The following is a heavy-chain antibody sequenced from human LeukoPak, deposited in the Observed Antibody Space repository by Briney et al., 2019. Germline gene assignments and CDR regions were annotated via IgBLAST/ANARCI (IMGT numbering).Heavy chain of an antibody. V-gene: IGHV3-9*03. CDR1: GFTFDDYA. CDR2: ISWNSGSI. D-gene: IGHD6-13*01. CDR3: AKAAAAGKLDI. J-gene: IGHJ3*02. Sequence: GGSLRLSCAASGFTFDDYAMHWVRQAPGKGLEWVSGISWNSGSIGYADSVKGRFTISRDNAKNSLYLQMNSLRAEDMALYYCAKAAAAGKLDIWGQGTMVTVSS.